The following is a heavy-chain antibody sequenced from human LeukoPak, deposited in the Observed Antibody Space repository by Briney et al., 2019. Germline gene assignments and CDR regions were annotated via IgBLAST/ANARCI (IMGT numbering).Heavy chain of an antibody. Sequence: PGGSLRLSCAASGFTFSSYSMNWVRQAPGKGLEWVSSISSSSSYIYYADSVKGRFTISRDNAKNSLYLQMNSLRAEDTAVYYCASGGTYYSDRSGYFFDYWGQGTLVTVSS. CDR2: ISSSSSYI. CDR3: ASGGTYYSDRSGYFFDY. CDR1: GFTFSSYS. J-gene: IGHJ4*02. D-gene: IGHD3-22*01. V-gene: IGHV3-21*01.